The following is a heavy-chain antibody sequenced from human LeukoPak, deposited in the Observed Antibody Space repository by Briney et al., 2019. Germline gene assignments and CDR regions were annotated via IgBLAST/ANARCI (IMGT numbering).Heavy chain of an antibody. CDR1: GFTSSNNY. V-gene: IGHV3-53*01. J-gene: IGHJ5*02. D-gene: IGHD4-17*01. Sequence: PGGSLRLSCAASGFTSSNNYMSWVRQAPGKGLEWVSAIHSSGGTYYADSVKGRFTISRDTSKNTLYLQINSLSVEDTAVYYCIVFGDSNHWGQGTLVTVSS. CDR3: IVFGDSNH. CDR2: IHSSGGT.